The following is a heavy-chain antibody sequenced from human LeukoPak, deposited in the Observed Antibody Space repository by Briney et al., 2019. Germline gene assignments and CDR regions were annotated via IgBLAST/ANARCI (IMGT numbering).Heavy chain of an antibody. CDR1: GFTFSNYW. D-gene: IGHD1-1*01. V-gene: IGHV3-7*01. CDR3: ARSTAGLDY. J-gene: IGHJ4*02. Sequence: GGSLRLSCAASGFTFSNYWMSWVGQAPGKGWEWVANIRQDGSEKYYVDSMRGRFTISRDNAKNSLYLQMSSLRAEDTAVYYCARSTAGLDYWGQGTLVTVSS. CDR2: IRQDGSEK.